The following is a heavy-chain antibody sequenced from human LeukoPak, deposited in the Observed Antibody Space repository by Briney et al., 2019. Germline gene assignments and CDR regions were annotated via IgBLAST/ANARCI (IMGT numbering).Heavy chain of an antibody. J-gene: IGHJ1*01. CDR3: ANRSTSSLFHH. Sequence: PGGSLTLTCTASGFSFTSYALNWVRQAPGKGLEWVSTISTSGGNTYSADSLKGRFTISRDNSKNTLYLQMSSLRAEDTAVYYCANRSTSSLFHHWGQGTLVTVSS. V-gene: IGHV3-23*01. CDR2: ISTSGGNT. D-gene: IGHD1-1*01. CDR1: GFSFTSYA.